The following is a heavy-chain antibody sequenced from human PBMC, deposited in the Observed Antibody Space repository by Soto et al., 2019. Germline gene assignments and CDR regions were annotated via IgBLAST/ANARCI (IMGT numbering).Heavy chain of an antibody. CDR2: ISSSSSYI. V-gene: IGHV3-21*01. J-gene: IGHJ6*02. Sequence: LRLSCAASGFTFSSYSMNWVRQAPGKGLEWVSSISSSSSYIYYADSVKGRFTISRDNAKNSLYLQMNSLRAEDTAVYYCARERCSSTSCLLRPMDVWGQGTTVTVSS. CDR1: GFTFSSYS. D-gene: IGHD2-2*01. CDR3: ARERCSSTSCLLRPMDV.